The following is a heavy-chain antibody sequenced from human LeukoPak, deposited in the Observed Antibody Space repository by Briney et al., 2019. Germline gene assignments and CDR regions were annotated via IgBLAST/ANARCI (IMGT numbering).Heavy chain of an antibody. CDR3: ATSGTTVTTLFGAGFDP. Sequence: ASVKVSCKASGYTFTGYYMHWVRQAPGKGLEWMGGFDPEDGETIYAQKFQGRVTMTEDTSTDTAYMELSSLRSEDTAVYYCATSGTTVTTLFGAGFDPWGQGTLVTVSS. CDR2: FDPEDGET. CDR1: GYTFTGYY. J-gene: IGHJ5*02. D-gene: IGHD4-17*01. V-gene: IGHV1-24*01.